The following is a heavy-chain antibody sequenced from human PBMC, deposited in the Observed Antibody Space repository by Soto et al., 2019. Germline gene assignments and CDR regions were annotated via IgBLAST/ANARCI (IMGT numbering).Heavy chain of an antibody. CDR2: ISSNGGGT. D-gene: IGHD6-13*01. J-gene: IGHJ2*01. V-gene: IGHV3-23*01. Sequence: EVQLLESGVGLVQPGGSLRLSCVASGFSFSDRAMGWVRQAPGKGLEWVSDISSNGGGTFYADSVKGRFTISRDNVKNTVHLQMNRLRDEDTATYYCAKRRGQQLENWQFDVWGRGSLVSVAS. CDR1: GFSFSDRA. CDR3: AKRRGQQLENWQFDV.